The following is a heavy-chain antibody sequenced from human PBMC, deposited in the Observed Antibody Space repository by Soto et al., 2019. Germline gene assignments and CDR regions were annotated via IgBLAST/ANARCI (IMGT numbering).Heavy chain of an antibody. D-gene: IGHD2-8*01. Sequence: EVQLVESGGGLVQPGRSLRLSCAASGFTFDDYAMHWVRQAPGKGLEWVSGISWNSGSIAYADSVKGRFTISRDNAKNSLYLQMNSLRAEDTALYYCAKDTSYAGFDYWGQGTLVTVSS. CDR1: GFTFDDYA. V-gene: IGHV3-9*01. CDR3: AKDTSYAGFDY. CDR2: ISWNSGSI. J-gene: IGHJ4*02.